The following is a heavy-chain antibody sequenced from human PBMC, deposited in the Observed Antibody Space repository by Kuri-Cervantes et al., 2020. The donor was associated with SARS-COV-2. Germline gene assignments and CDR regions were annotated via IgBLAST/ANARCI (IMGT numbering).Heavy chain of an antibody. CDR1: GYTLTDLS. J-gene: IGHJ5*02. CDR3: ARPLICGEGEYCSGGSWGWFDP. Sequence: SVKVSCKVSGYTLTDLSMHWVRQAPGKGLEWMGGIIPIFGTANYAQKFQGRVTITTDESTSTAYMELSSLRSEDTAVYYCARPLICGEGEYCSGGSWGWFDPWGQGTLVTVSS. D-gene: IGHD2-15*01. V-gene: IGHV1-69*05. CDR2: IIPIFGTA.